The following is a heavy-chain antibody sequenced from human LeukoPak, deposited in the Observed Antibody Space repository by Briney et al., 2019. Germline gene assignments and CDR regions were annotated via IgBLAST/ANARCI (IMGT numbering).Heavy chain of an antibody. CDR2: IYYSGST. J-gene: IGHJ4*02. D-gene: IGHD4-11*01. CDR3: ARLHHYRNTFDD. CDR1: GGSISSSSYY. Sequence: SETLSPTCTVSGGSISSSSYYSGWIRQPPGKGLEWIGSIYYSGSTYYNPSLKSRVTISVDTSKNQFSLKLSSVTAADTAVYFYARLHHYRNTFDDWGQGTLVTVSS. V-gene: IGHV4-39*01.